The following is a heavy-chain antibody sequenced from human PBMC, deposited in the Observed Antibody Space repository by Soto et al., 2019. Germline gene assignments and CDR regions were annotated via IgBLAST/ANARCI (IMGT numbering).Heavy chain of an antibody. CDR3: ATDQPDPYSLVRRDYGMDV. CDR1: GFPFSSYS. D-gene: IGHD3-16*01. V-gene: IGHV3-48*02. Sequence: GGSLRLSCAASGFPFSSYSMNWVRQSPGKGLEWVSYISSSSSTIYYADSVKGRFTISRDNAKNSLYLQMNSLRDEDTAVYYCATDQPDPYSLVRRDYGMDVWGQGIAVTVSS. J-gene: IGHJ6*02. CDR2: ISSSSSTI.